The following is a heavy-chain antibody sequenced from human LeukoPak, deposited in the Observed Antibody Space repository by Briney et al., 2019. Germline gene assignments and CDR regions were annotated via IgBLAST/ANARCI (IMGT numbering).Heavy chain of an antibody. D-gene: IGHD1-1*01. V-gene: IGHV3-74*01. CDR1: EFTFSNYW. Sequence: PGGSLRLSCAASEFTFSNYWMHWVRQAPGKGLVWVSWITGDGSSTRYADSVKRRFTISRDNAKNTLYLQVNSLRAEDTAVYYCARSNWPYYFDYWGQGALVTVSS. J-gene: IGHJ4*02. CDR3: ARSNWPYYFDY. CDR2: ITGDGSST.